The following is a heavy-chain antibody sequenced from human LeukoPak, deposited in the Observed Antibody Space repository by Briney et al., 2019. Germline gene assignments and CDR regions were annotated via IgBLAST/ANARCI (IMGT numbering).Heavy chain of an antibody. D-gene: IGHD6-13*01. V-gene: IGHV3-7*03. Sequence: GGSLRLSCAASGFTFSGYRMSWVRQAPGKGLEWVANIKQDGSEKYYVDSVKGRFTISRDNAKNSLYLQLNSLRAEDTAVYYCAAEQQLVYGVFNIWGQGTMVTVSS. CDR2: IKQDGSEK. CDR3: AAEQQLVYGVFNI. J-gene: IGHJ3*02. CDR1: GFTFSGYR.